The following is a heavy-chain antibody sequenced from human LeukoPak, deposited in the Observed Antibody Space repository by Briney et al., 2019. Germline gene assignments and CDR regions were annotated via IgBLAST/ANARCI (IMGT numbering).Heavy chain of an antibody. Sequence: SETLSLTCAVYGGSFSGYYWAWIRQPPGKGLEWIGSHFYSGRTYYNPSLKSRVTISVDTSKNQFFLRLNSVTAADTALYHCARHLAVAGTSYNWFDRWGQGTQVTVSS. CDR2: HFYSGRT. D-gene: IGHD6-19*01. CDR1: GGSFSGYY. J-gene: IGHJ5*02. CDR3: ARHLAVAGTSYNWFDR. V-gene: IGHV4-39*01.